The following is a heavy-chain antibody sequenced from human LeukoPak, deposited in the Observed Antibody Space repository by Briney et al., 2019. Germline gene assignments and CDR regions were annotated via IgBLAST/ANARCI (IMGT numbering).Heavy chain of an antibody. D-gene: IGHD5-12*01. CDR1: GGSISSGDYY. J-gene: IGHJ4*02. V-gene: IGHV4-30-4*01. Sequence: SETLSLTCTVSGGSISSGDYYWSWIRQPPGKGLEWIGYIYYSGSTYYNPSLKSRVTISVDTSKNQFSLKLSSVTAADTAVYYCARGVQWLRYFDYWSQGTLVTVSS. CDR2: IYYSGST. CDR3: ARGVQWLRYFDY.